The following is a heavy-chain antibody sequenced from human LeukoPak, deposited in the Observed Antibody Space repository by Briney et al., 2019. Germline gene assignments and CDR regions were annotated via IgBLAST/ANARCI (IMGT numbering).Heavy chain of an antibody. J-gene: IGHJ4*02. Sequence: GGSLRLSCAASGFTFSSYSMNWVRQAPGKGLEWVSSISSSSYIYYADSVKGRFTISRNNAKNSLYLQMNSLRAEDTAVYYCAREEVLFYDSSGYSFNTPRFDYWGQGTLVTVSS. CDR1: GFTFSSYS. V-gene: IGHV3-21*01. CDR2: ISSSSYI. CDR3: AREEVLFYDSSGYSFNTPRFDY. D-gene: IGHD3-22*01.